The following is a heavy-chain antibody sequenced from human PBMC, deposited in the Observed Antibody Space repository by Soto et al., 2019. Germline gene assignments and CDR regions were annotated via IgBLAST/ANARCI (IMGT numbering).Heavy chain of an antibody. CDR3: ARSKYYDSSDPYFDY. J-gene: IGHJ4*02. Sequence: NPSETLSLTCTVSGGSISSSSYYWGWIRQPPGRGLEWIGSIYYSGSTYYNPSLKSRVTISVDTSKNQFSLKLSSVTAADTAVYYCARSKYYDSSDPYFDYWGQGTLVTVSS. CDR1: GGSISSSSYY. D-gene: IGHD3-22*01. CDR2: IYYSGST. V-gene: IGHV4-39*01.